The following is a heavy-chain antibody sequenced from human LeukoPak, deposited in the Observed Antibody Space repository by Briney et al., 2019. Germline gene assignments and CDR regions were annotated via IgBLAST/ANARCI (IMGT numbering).Heavy chain of an antibody. CDR2: ISSSGSTI. CDR3: AELGITMIGGV. V-gene: IGHV3-48*03. J-gene: IGHJ6*04. CDR1: GFTFSSYA. D-gene: IGHD3-10*02. Sequence: GGSLRLSCAASGFTFSSYAMNWVRQAPGQGLEWVSYISSSGSTIYYADSVKGRFTISRDNAKNSLYLQMNSLRAEDTAVYYCAELGITMIGGVWGKGTTVTISS.